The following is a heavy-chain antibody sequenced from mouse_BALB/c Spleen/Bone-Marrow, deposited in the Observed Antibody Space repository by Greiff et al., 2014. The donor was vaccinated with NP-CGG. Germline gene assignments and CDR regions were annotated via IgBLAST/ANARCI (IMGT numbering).Heavy chain of an antibody. CDR1: GYTFTDYA. CDR3: ASGNYYYAMDY. V-gene: IGHV1S137*01. Sequence: QVQLQQPGAELVRPGVSVKISCKGSGYTFTDYAMHWVKQSHAKSLEWIGVTSTYYGDASYNQKSKGKATMTVDKSSSTAYMELARLTSEDSAIYYCASGNYYYAMDYWGQGTSVTVSS. J-gene: IGHJ4*01. D-gene: IGHD2-1*01. CDR2: TSTYYGDA.